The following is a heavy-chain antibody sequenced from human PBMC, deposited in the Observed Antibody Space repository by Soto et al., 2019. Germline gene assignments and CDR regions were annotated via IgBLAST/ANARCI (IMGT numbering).Heavy chain of an antibody. J-gene: IGHJ5*02. V-gene: IGHV5-51*01. D-gene: IGHD3-22*01. Sequence: GESLKISCKGSGYSFTSYWIGWVRQMPGKGLEWMGIIYPGDSDTRYSPSFQGQVTISADKSISTAYLQWSSLKASDTAMYYCARGPDEITMIQHWFDPWGQGTLVTVSS. CDR2: IYPGDSDT. CDR3: ARGPDEITMIQHWFDP. CDR1: GYSFTSYW.